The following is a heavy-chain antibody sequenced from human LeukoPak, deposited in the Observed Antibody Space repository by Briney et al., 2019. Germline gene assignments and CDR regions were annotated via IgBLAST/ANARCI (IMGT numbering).Heavy chain of an antibody. V-gene: IGHV4-34*01. CDR3: ARVRRSNRGYYYYMDV. Sequence: TLETLSLTCAVYGGSFSGYYWSWIRQPPGKGLEWIGEINHSGSTNYNPSLKSRVTISVDTSKNQFSLKLSSVTAADTAVYYCARVRRSNRGYYYYMDVWGKGTTVTVSS. J-gene: IGHJ6*03. CDR2: INHSGST. D-gene: IGHD2/OR15-2a*01. CDR1: GGSFSGYY.